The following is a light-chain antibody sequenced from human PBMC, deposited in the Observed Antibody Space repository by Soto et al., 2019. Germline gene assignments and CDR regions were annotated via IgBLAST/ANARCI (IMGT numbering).Light chain of an antibody. CDR3: QQYNNWPPWT. J-gene: IGKJ1*01. CDR1: QSVGGN. CDR2: AAS. V-gene: IGKV3-15*01. Sequence: EIVMTQSPATLSVSPGERATLSCRASQSVGGNLAWCQQKPGQPPRLLIYAASSRPTGIPARFSGSGSGTEFTLTISSLQSEDFAVYYCQQYNNWPPWTFGQGTKVEIK.